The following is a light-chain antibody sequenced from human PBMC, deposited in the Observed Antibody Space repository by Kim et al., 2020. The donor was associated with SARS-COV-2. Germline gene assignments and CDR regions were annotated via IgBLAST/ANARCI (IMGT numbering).Light chain of an antibody. CDR1: YIGGKS. Sequence: SYELTQPPSVSVAPGKTARMTCGGHYIGGKSVHWYQQKPGQAPVLVIYYDSDRPSGIPERFSGSNSGNRATLSISRVEAGDEADYYCQVWDNTGDHPVFG. J-gene: IGLJ3*02. CDR3: QVWDNTGDHPV. CDR2: YDS. V-gene: IGLV3-21*04.